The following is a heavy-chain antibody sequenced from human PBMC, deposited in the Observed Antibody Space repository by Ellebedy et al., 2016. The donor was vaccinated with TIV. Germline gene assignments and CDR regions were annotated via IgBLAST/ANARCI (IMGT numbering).Heavy chain of an antibody. CDR2: VHYSGST. Sequence: SETLSLTCTVSGDSVSSSSHYWGWIRQPPGKGLEWVASVHYSGSTYHNPSLKSRLTMSVDSSNNQFSLRLSSVTAADTAVYYCARTFFDWSNWYNDYYYGMDVWGQGTTVTVSS. D-gene: IGHD1/OR15-1a*01. J-gene: IGHJ6*02. CDR3: ARTFFDWSNWYNDYYYGMDV. CDR1: GDSVSSSSHY. V-gene: IGHV4-39*01.